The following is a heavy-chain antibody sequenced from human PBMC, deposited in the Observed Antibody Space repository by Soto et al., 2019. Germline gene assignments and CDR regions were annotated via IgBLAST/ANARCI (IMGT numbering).Heavy chain of an antibody. V-gene: IGHV4-30-4*01. D-gene: IGHD4-17*01. CDR2: IHYSGNT. CDR3: ARVEITVTTVFDY. Sequence: QVQLQESGPGLVKPSQTLSLTCTVSGGSISGDDYYWSWIRQPPGKSLQWIGYIHYSGNTYHNPSLNIRVTISVDTPKNQFSLKLSSVTAADTAVYYCARVEITVTTVFDYWGQGTLVTVSS. CDR1: GGSISGDDYY. J-gene: IGHJ4*02.